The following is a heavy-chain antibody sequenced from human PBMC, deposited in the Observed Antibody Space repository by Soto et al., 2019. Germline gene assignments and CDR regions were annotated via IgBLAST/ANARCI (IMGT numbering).Heavy chain of an antibody. CDR2: VWYDGSNK. Sequence: QVQLVESGGGVVQPGRSLRLSCAASGFTFSSYGMHWVRQAPGKGLEWVAVVWYDGSNKYYADSVKGRFTISRDNSKNTLYLQMNSLRAEDTAVYYCARDRGDFDWFYWGQGTLVTVSS. J-gene: IGHJ4*02. V-gene: IGHV3-33*01. CDR3: ARDRGDFDWFY. CDR1: GFTFSSYG. D-gene: IGHD3-9*01.